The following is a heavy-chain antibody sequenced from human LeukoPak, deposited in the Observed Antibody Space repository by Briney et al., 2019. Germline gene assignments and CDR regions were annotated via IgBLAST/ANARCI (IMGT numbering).Heavy chain of an antibody. CDR1: GGTFSSYA. CDR3: ARAYYYDSSGSYDAFDI. V-gene: IGHV1-69*06. J-gene: IGHJ3*02. CDR2: TIPIFGTA. D-gene: IGHD3-22*01. Sequence: SVKVSCKASGGTFSSYAISWVRQAPGQGLEWMGGTIPIFGTANYAQKFQGRVTITADKSTSTAYMELSSLRSEDTAVYYCARAYYYDSSGSYDAFDIWGQGTMVTVSS.